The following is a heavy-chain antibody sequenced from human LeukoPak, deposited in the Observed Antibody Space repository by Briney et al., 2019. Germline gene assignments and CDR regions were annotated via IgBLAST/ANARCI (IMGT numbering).Heavy chain of an antibody. Sequence: GSPRLSCSASGFTFSSYWMHWVRQAPGKGLVWVSPINTDGSSTTYADSVKGRFTISRDNAKNTLYLQMNSLRTEDTAVYYCARRKYSGSSDYFDYWGQGTLVTVSS. D-gene: IGHD6-6*01. CDR2: INTDGSST. V-gene: IGHV3-74*01. J-gene: IGHJ4*02. CDR1: GFTFSSYW. CDR3: ARRKYSGSSDYFDY.